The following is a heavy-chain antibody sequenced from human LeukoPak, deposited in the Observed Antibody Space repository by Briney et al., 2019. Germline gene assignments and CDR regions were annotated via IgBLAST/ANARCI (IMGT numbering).Heavy chain of an antibody. D-gene: IGHD3-22*01. CDR3: ARDGYYYDSSEFGY. CDR1: VFTFSSYG. CDR2: IRSDGNKK. V-gene: IGHV3-30*02. J-gene: IGHJ4*02. Sequence: PGGSLRLSCAASVFTFSSYGMYWVRQAPGKGLEWVAFIRSDGNKKYYADSVKGRFTISRDNSRNTLYLQMNSLRAEDTAVYYCARDGYYYDSSEFGYWGQGTLVTVSS.